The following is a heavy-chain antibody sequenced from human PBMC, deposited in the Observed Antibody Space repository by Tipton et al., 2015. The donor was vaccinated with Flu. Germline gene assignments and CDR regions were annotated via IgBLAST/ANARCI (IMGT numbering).Heavy chain of an antibody. CDR1: GYTFTSYG. V-gene: IGHV1-18*01. CDR3: ASFATIFGVVTEYYFDY. Sequence: QMQLVQSGAEVKKPGASVKVSCKASGYTFTSYGISWVRQAPGQGLEWMGWISAYNGNTNYAQKLQGRVTMTTDTSTSTAYMELRSLRSDDTAVYYCASFATIFGVVTEYYFDYWGQGTLVTVSS. CDR2: ISAYNGNT. J-gene: IGHJ4*02. D-gene: IGHD3-3*01.